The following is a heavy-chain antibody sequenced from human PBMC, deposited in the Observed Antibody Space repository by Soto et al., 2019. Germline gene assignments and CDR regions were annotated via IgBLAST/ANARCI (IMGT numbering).Heavy chain of an antibody. CDR2: LIPILGTT. CDR1: GGTFSSDA. V-gene: IGHV1-69*13. D-gene: IGHD6-19*01. J-gene: IGHJ4*02. Sequence: SVKVSCKASGGTFSSDAVSWVRQAPGQGLEWMGGLIPILGTTHYAQKFQGRVTITADESTNTAYMELSSLRSDDTAVYYCARASGYVSGWYHDYWGQGTRVTSPQ. CDR3: ARASGYVSGWYHDY.